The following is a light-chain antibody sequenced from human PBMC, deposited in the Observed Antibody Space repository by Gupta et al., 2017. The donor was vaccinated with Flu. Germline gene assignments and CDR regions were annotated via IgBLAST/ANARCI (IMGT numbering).Light chain of an antibody. J-gene: IGKJ1*01. CDR1: QSLVYSDGNNV. Sequence: DVEMTQSPLSLPVALGQPASISCRSSQSLVYSDGNNVLHLFQQRTGQSPRRLIYLVSHRDTGGPDRGSGSGSDTEFTLKIRRVEAEEVWVYFCMNSTIRPCAFGRGTKVEIK. V-gene: IGKV2-30*01. CDR2: LVS. CDR3: MNSTIRPCA.